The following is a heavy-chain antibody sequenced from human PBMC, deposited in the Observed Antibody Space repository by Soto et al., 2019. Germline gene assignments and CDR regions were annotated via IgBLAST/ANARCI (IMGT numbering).Heavy chain of an antibody. Sequence: PSETLSLTCAVSGYSISSGYYWGWIRHPPGKGLEWIATIYHSGTTYSNPSLKSRVTISVDTSKNQFSLKLSSVTAADTAVYYCARGLYYYDSSGYSPDYWGLGPLVTVSS. CDR3: ARGLYYYDSSGYSPDY. D-gene: IGHD3-22*01. CDR2: IYHSGTT. J-gene: IGHJ4*02. V-gene: IGHV4-38-2*01. CDR1: GYSISSGYY.